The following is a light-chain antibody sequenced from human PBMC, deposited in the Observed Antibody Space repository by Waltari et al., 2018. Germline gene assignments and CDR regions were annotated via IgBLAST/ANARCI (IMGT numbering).Light chain of an antibody. V-gene: IGLV2-14*03. CDR3: SSYTSSSTRV. Sequence: QSALTQPASVSGAPGQAITISCTGTSSDVGDYNYDSVYQQHPGKAPQPMIYDVSNRPSGVSNRFSGSKSGNTASLTISGLQAEDEADYYCSSYTSSSTRVFGSGTKVTVL. CDR2: DVS. CDR1: SSDVGDYNY. J-gene: IGLJ6*01.